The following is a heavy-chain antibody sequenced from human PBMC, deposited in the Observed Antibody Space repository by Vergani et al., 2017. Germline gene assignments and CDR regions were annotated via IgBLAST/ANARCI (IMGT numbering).Heavy chain of an antibody. V-gene: IGHV4-30-2*01. J-gene: IGHJ5*02. Sequence: QLQLQESGSGLVKPSQTLSLTCAVSGGSISSGGYSWSWIRQPPGKGLEWIGYIYHSGSTYYNPSLKSRVTISVDRSKNQFSLKLSSVTAADTAVYYCARGRITMIVVGLLFDPWGQGTLVTVSS. CDR3: ARGRITMIVVGLLFDP. CDR2: IYHSGST. D-gene: IGHD3-22*01. CDR1: GGSISSGGYS.